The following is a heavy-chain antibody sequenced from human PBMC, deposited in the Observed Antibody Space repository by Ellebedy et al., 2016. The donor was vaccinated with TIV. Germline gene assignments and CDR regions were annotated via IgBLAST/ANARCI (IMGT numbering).Heavy chain of an antibody. CDR1: GSSFLNYA. V-gene: IGHV3-30-3*01. Sequence: GGSLRLXCAGSGSSFLNYALHWVRQAPGKGLEWVASISFDGSSEKYADSVKGRFTISRDNSKNTLYLQMNSLRPEDTAVYYCAIPLGLRGIERRHIDYWGQGTLVTVSS. CDR3: AIPLGLRGIERRHIDY. J-gene: IGHJ4*02. D-gene: IGHD3-10*01. CDR2: ISFDGSSE.